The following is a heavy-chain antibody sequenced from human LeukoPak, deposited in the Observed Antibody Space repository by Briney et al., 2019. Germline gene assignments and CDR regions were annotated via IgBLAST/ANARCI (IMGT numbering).Heavy chain of an antibody. V-gene: IGHV3-23*01. D-gene: IGHD6-19*01. CDR1: GVRFSNYA. Sequence: GGSLRLSCAAYGVRFSNYALTWVHQSPGTGLEWVSATSGSGGSTYYADSVKGRFTISRDNAKSSLYLLMNSLRAEHTAVYYCARDRTVGVPGTLQFDFCGQGTLVTVSS. CDR3: ARDRTVGVPGTLQFDF. J-gene: IGHJ4*02. CDR2: TSGSGGST.